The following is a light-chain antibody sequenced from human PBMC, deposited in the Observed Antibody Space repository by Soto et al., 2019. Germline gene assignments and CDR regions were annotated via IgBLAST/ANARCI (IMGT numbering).Light chain of an antibody. V-gene: IGKV3-11*01. CDR1: QSVSSN. CDR3: QQRSNWRIP. Sequence: IVRMQSPTPLSVTPGERASRSCGASQSVSSNLAWYQQKPGQAPRLLIYDASNRATGIPARFSGSGSGTDFTLTISSLEPEDFAVYYCQQRSNWRIPFGQGTRLEI. CDR2: DAS. J-gene: IGKJ5*01.